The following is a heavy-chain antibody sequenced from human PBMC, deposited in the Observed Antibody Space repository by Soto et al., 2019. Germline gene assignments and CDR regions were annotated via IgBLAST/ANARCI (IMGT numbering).Heavy chain of an antibody. V-gene: IGHV3-21*01. CDR2: ISSSSSYI. CDR3: ARDGLYSSAGGTY. Sequence: EVQLVESGGGLVKPGGSLRLSCAASGFTFSSYSMNWVRQAPGKGLEWVSSISSSSSYIYYADSVKGRFTISRDNAKNSLYLQMNSLRAEDTAVYYCARDGLYSSAGGTYWGQGTLVTVSS. D-gene: IGHD6-19*01. CDR1: GFTFSSYS. J-gene: IGHJ4*02.